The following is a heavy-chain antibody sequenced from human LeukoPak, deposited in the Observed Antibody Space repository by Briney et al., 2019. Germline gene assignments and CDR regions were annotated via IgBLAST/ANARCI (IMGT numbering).Heavy chain of an antibody. CDR1: GESFSGYY. J-gene: IGHJ4*02. D-gene: IGHD3-10*01. CDR3: AREIELRWFGESDY. CDR2: INRSGTT. V-gene: IGHV4-34*01. Sequence: PSETLSLTCAVYGESFSGYYWSWIRQPPGKGLEWIGEINRSGTTNYNPSLKSRVTISIDTSKNQFSLKLNSVTPADTAVYYCAREIELRWFGESDYWSQGTLVTVSS.